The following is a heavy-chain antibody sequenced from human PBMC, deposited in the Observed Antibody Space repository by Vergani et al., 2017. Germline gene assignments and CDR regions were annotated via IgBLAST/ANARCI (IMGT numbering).Heavy chain of an antibody. CDR1: GFTFDDYA. CDR2: INWNSDSI. D-gene: IGHD2-8*01. CDR3: ARGXCTNSICQGKVDS. Sequence: EVQLVESGGGLVQPGRSLRLPCAASGFTFDDYAIHWVRQAPGKGLEWVSGINWNSDSIAYADSVKGRFTFSRDNAKNSLYLQMNSLRAEDTALYYCARGXCTNSICQGKVDSWGQGTLVTVSS. J-gene: IGHJ4*02. V-gene: IGHV3-9*01.